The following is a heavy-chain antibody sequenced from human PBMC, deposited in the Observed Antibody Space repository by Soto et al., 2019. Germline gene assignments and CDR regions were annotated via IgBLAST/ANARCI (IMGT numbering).Heavy chain of an antibody. CDR1: GYTFTSYD. D-gene: IGHD3-22*01. CDR3: ARDRLRGYDSSGFYS. CDR2: INAGNGNT. Sequence: ASVKVSCKASGYTFTSYDMHWVRQAPGQRLEWMGWINAGNGNTKYSQKFQGRVTMTTATSTNTVFLELRSLKSDDTAIYYCARDRLRGYDSSGFYSWGQGTMVTVSS. J-gene: IGHJ4*02. V-gene: IGHV1-3*01.